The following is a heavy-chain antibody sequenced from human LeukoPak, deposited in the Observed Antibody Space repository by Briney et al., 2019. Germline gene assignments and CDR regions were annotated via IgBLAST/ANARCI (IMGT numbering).Heavy chain of an antibody. V-gene: IGHV3-23*01. J-gene: IGHJ6*02. D-gene: IGHD3-10*02. CDR1: GFTIGGFA. CDR2: IGSDYKT. CDR3: AKDLHYYVAMGV. Sequence: PGGSLRLSCAASGFTIGGFAMTWVRQAPGKGLEWVSSIGSDYKTHYSESVKGRFAISRDNSQSTVFLQMNSLRAEDTALYYCAKDLHYYVAMGVWGQGTAVTVSS.